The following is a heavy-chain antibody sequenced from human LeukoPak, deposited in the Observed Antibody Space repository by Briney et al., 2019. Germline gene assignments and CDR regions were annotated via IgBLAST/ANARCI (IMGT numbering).Heavy chain of an antibody. CDR1: GFTFTTYY. CDR3: ARRTYGSFDI. D-gene: IGHD4-17*01. V-gene: IGHV3-7*01. CDR2: IKQDGSEK. J-gene: IGHJ3*02. Sequence: GGSLRLSCAASGFTFTTYYMSWVRQAPGKGLEWVANIKQDGSEKYYVASVKGRFTVSRDNAKNSLYLQMNSLRAEDTAVYYCARRTYGSFDIWGQGTMVTVSS.